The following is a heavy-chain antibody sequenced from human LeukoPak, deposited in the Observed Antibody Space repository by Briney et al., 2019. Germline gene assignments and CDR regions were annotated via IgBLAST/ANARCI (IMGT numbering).Heavy chain of an antibody. CDR2: IYSGGST. D-gene: IGHD3-16*01. CDR3: ARAGGSEAFDI. Sequence: HPGGSLRLSCAASGFTVSSNYMSWARQAPGKGLEWVSVIYSGGSTYYADSVKGRFTISRDNSKNTLYLQMNSLRAEGTAVYYCARAGGSEAFDIWGQGTMVTVSS. V-gene: IGHV3-53*01. CDR1: GFTVSSNY. J-gene: IGHJ3*02.